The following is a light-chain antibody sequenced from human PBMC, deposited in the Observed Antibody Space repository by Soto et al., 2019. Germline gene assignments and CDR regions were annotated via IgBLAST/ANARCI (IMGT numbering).Light chain of an antibody. CDR1: QRISTN. CDR2: DAS. CDR3: QQSHNRPS. J-gene: IGKJ3*01. V-gene: IGKV3D-15*01. Sequence: IVMTQSPDTLSVSPGEGATLSCRASQRISTNLAWYQQRPGQAPRLLIYDASTRATGIPARFSGSGSGTEFTLTISSLQSEDSAVYYCQQSHNRPSFGPGPKVEIK.